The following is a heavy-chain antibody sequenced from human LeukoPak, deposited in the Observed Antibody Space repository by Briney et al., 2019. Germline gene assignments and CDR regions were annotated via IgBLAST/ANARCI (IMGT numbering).Heavy chain of an antibody. J-gene: IGHJ4*02. CDR1: VGSVSSSSKY. CDR2: IYYSGST. Sequence: SATLPLNSTVSVGSVSSSSKYSGWIRPPPGQRLLWIGSIYYSGSTYYNPSLKSRVTISVDTSKNQFSLKLSSVTAADTAVYYCARTTYDRSFDYWGQGTLVTVSS. V-gene: IGHV4-39*01. D-gene: IGHD3-16*01. CDR3: ARTTYDRSFDY.